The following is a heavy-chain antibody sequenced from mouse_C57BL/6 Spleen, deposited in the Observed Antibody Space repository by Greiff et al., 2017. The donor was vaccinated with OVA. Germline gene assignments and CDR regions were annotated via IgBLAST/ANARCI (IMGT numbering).Heavy chain of an antibody. J-gene: IGHJ2*01. Sequence: VKLMESGAELARPGASVKLSCKASGYTFTSYGISWVKQRTGQGLEWIGEIYPRSGNTYYNEKFKGKATLTADKSSSTAYMELRSLTSEDSAVYFCAFITTVPFDYWGQGTTLTVSS. D-gene: IGHD1-2*01. CDR3: AFITTVPFDY. CDR2: IYPRSGNT. V-gene: IGHV1-81*01. CDR1: GYTFTSYG.